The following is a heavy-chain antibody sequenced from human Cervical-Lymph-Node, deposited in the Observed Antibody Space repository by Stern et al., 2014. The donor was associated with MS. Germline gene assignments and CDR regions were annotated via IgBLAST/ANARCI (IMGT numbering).Heavy chain of an antibody. V-gene: IGHV4-59*08. CDR2: IYYRGST. Sequence: QVQLVQSGPGLVKPSETLSLTCTVSGGSISSYYWSWIRQPPGKGLEWIGYIYYRGSTNYNPSLKGRSTMSVDTSKNQFSLKVTYVTAADTAVYYCARHGEWLQFGPPFDYWGQGTLVTVSP. CDR3: ARHGEWLQFGPPFDY. J-gene: IGHJ4*02. CDR1: GGSISSYY. D-gene: IGHD5-24*01.